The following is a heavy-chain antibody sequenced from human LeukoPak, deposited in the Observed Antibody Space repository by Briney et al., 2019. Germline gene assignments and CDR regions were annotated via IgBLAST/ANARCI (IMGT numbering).Heavy chain of an antibody. V-gene: IGHV4-34*01. J-gene: IGHJ6*03. Sequence: SETLSLNCAVYGGSFSGYSWTWIRQPPGKGLEWIGEFNHSGSTNYNPSLKSRVTISVDTSKNQFSLKLSSVTAADTAVYYCARGYCSGGSCYSYYYYNYMDVWGKGTTVTVSS. CDR3: ARGYCSGGSCYSYYYYNYMDV. CDR1: GGSFSGYS. D-gene: IGHD2-15*01. CDR2: FNHSGST.